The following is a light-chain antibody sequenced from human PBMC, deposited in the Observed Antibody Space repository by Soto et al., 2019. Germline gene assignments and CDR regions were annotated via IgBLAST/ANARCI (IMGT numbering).Light chain of an antibody. CDR1: QSISSW. CDR3: QQYDNGWT. J-gene: IGKJ1*01. V-gene: IGKV1-5*03. Sequence: DIQMTQSPSTLSASVGDRVTITCRASQSISSWLAWYQQRPGKAPKLLIYKASSLESGVPSRFSGSGSGTEFTLTISSLQPDDSATYYWQQYDNGWTFGQGTKVEI. CDR2: KAS.